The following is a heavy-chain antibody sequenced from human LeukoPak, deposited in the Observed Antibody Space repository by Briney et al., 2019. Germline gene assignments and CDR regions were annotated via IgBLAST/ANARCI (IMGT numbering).Heavy chain of an antibody. CDR2: IIPIIGST. CDR3: ARVYYCSGSKPHRDY. V-gene: IGHV1-2*06. CDR1: GYTFTSYY. D-gene: IGHD3-10*01. Sequence: ASVKVSCKASGYTFTSYYMHWVRQAPGQGLEWMGRIIPIIGSTNYAQKFQGRVTITGDTSISTAYMELSSLRSEDTPVYYCARVYYCSGSKPHRDYGGQGPRVTVSS. J-gene: IGHJ4*02.